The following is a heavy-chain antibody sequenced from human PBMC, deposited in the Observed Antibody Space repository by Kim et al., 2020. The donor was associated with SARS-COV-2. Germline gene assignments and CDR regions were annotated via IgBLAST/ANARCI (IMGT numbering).Heavy chain of an antibody. Sequence: GGSLRLSCAASGFTFDDYTMHWVRQAPGKGLEWVSLISWDGGSTYYADSVKGRFTISRDNSKNSLYLQMNSLRTEDTALYYCAKDSAYPGFGELFGAFDIWGQGTMVTVSS. CDR1: GFTFDDYT. CDR2: ISWDGGST. J-gene: IGHJ3*02. D-gene: IGHD3-10*01. CDR3: AKDSAYPGFGELFGAFDI. V-gene: IGHV3-43*01.